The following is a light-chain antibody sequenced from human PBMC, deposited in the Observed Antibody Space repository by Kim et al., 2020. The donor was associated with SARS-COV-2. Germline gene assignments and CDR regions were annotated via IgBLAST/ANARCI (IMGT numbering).Light chain of an antibody. CDR2: TAS. CDR3: QHLSGYPIT. V-gene: IGKV1-9*01. J-gene: IGKJ5*01. Sequence: ALVGNGVTITCRASQGISRYLAWYQQKQGTAPKLLIYTASTLQSGVPSRFSGSGSGTEFTLTIDSLQPEDFATYYCQHLSGYPITFGQGTRLEIK. CDR1: QGISRY.